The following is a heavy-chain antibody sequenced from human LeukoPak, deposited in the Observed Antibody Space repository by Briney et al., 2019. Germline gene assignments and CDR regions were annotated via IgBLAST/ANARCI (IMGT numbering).Heavy chain of an antibody. V-gene: IGHV3-9*03. CDR1: GFTFDDYA. CDR2: ISWNSGSI. Sequence: PGGSLRLSCAASGFTFDDYAMHWVRQAPGKGLEWVSGISWNSGSIGYADSVKGRFTISRDNAKNSLYLQMNSLRAENMALYYSAKDGGYYDSSGYYYPGAFDIWGQGTMVTVSS. J-gene: IGHJ3*02. D-gene: IGHD3-22*01. CDR3: AKDGGYYDSSGYYYPGAFDI.